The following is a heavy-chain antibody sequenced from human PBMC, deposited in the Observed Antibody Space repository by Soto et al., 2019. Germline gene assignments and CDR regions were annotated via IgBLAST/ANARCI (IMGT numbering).Heavy chain of an antibody. D-gene: IGHD5-12*01. CDR3: AKELATIADY. J-gene: IGHJ4*02. CDR1: GFIFSSYG. CDR2: ISYDGSNE. Sequence: QVQLVESGGGVVQPGRSLRLSCAASGFIFSSYGMHWVRQTPGKGLEWVAIISYDGSNEYYADSVKGRFTISRENSKNTMYLQMNSLRTEDTAVYYCAKELATIADYWGQGTLVTVSS. V-gene: IGHV3-30*18.